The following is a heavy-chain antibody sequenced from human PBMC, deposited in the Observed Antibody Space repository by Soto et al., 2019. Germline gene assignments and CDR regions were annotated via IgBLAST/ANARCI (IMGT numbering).Heavy chain of an antibody. Sequence: GGSLRLSCTASGFTFGDYAMSWFRQAPGKGLEWVGFIRSKAYGGTTEYAASVKGRFTISRDDSKSIAYLQMNSLKTEDTAVYYCTRGPPGGDYIWGSYLAAPNDAFDIWGQGTMVTVSS. J-gene: IGHJ3*02. CDR2: IRSKAYGGTT. CDR3: TRGPPGGDYIWGSYLAAPNDAFDI. D-gene: IGHD3-16*02. V-gene: IGHV3-49*03. CDR1: GFTFGDYA.